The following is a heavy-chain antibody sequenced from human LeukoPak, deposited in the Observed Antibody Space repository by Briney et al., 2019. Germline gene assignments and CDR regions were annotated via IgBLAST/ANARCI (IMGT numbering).Heavy chain of an antibody. Sequence: HWASVKVSCKASGYTFTGYYMHWVRQAPGQGLEWMGWINPNSGGTNYAQKFQGRVTMTRDTSISTAYMELSRLRSDDTAVYYCASHGGRGYCSGGSCQPGAYWGQGTLVTVSS. D-gene: IGHD2-15*01. CDR1: GYTFTGYY. CDR2: INPNSGGT. CDR3: ASHGGRGYCSGGSCQPGAY. J-gene: IGHJ4*02. V-gene: IGHV1-2*02.